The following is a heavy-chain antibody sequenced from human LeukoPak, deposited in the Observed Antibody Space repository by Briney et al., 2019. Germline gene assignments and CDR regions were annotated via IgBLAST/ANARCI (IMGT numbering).Heavy chain of an antibody. CDR1: GGTFSSYA. CDR2: IIPIFGTA. CDR3: ARDGLDIVATIHYYFDY. V-gene: IGHV1-69*06. J-gene: IGHJ4*02. Sequence: SVKVSCKASGGTFSSYAISWVRQAPGQGLEWMGGIIPIFGTANYAQKFQGRVTITADKSTSTAYMELSSLRSEDTAVYYCARDGLDIVATIHYYFDYWGQGTLVTVSS. D-gene: IGHD5-12*01.